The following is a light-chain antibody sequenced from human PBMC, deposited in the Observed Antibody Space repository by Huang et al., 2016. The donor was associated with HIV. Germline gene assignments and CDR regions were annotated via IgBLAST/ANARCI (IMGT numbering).Light chain of an antibody. CDR3: QQYYTTPQT. V-gene: IGKV4-1*01. J-gene: IGKJ2*01. Sequence: DIVMTQSPDSLAVSLGERATINCKSSKNILHSSNNKNYLAWYQQKAGQPPKLLIYWASNRESGVPDRFSGSGSGTDFTLTISSSQAEDVAVYYCQQYYTTPQTFGQGTKLEIK. CDR2: WAS. CDR1: KNILHSSNNKNY.